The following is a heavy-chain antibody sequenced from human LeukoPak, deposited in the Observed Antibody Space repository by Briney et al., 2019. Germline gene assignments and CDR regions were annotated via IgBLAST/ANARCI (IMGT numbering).Heavy chain of an antibody. J-gene: IGHJ4*02. CDR1: GFTFSSYA. D-gene: IGHD5-18*01. CDR2: ISSSSTYI. Sequence: PGGSLRLSCAASGFTFSSYAMSWVRQAPGKGLEWVSSISSSSTYIYYADSMKGRFTISRDNAKNSLFLQMNSLRAEDTAVYFCARVDDFGYSYGSAYWGQGTLVTVSS. CDR3: ARVDDFGYSYGSAY. V-gene: IGHV3-21*01.